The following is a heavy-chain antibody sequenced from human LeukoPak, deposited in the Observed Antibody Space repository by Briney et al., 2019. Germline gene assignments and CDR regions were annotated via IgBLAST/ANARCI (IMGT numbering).Heavy chain of an antibody. D-gene: IGHD2-15*01. V-gene: IGHV3-30*01. CDR3: ARDFVGGSPDYLYY. J-gene: IGHJ4*02. Sequence: VQPGRSLRLVCPAAGSTFSNYARHWVRQAPGKGLDWVAVISYDGNIKIHADSVKGRFTISRDDSTNTLLLQLNSLTAEDTAVYYCARDFVGGSPDYLYYWGRGTLVTVSS. CDR2: ISYDGNIK. CDR1: GSTFSNYA.